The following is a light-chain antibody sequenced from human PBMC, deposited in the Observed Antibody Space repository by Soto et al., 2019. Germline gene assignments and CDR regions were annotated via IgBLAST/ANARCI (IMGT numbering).Light chain of an antibody. CDR1: QTISSH. CDR3: QQSYTTPIT. J-gene: IGKJ5*01. CDR2: AAS. V-gene: IGKV1-39*01. Sequence: DIQMTQSPSSLSASVGDRFIITFRASQTISSHLNWYQQKPGKAPNLLVYAASSLQSGVPSRFTGSGSGTDFTLTISSLQPEDFATYFCQQSYTTPITFGQGTRLEI.